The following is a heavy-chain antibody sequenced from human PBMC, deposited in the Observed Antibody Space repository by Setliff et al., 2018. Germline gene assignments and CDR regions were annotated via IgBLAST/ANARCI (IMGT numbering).Heavy chain of an antibody. CDR3: ARGRNIAARLLDS. D-gene: IGHD6-6*01. CDR1: GGTFSDYY. CDR2: INHRGST. J-gene: IGHJ4*02. Sequence: SATLSLTCAAYGGTFSDYYWTWIRQPPGKGPEWVGEINHRGSTTYNPSLKSRVTISVDTSKDQFSLKVISMTAADTAVYYCARGRNIAARLLDSWGQGTLVTVSS. V-gene: IGHV4-34*01.